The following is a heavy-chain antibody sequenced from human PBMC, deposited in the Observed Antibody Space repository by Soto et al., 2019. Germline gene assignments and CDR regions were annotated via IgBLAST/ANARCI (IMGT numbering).Heavy chain of an antibody. V-gene: IGHV3-23*01. D-gene: IGHD2-21*02. J-gene: IGHJ5*02. CDR2: ISGSGGST. Sequence: EVQLLESGGGLVQPGGSLRLSCAASGFTFSSYAMSWVRQAPGKGLEWVSAISGSGGSTYYADSVKGRFTISRDNSKNTLYMQMNRLRAEDTAVYYCAKEFSGALAYCGGDCYLGGNWFDPWGQGTLVTVSS. CDR3: AKEFSGALAYCGGDCYLGGNWFDP. CDR1: GFTFSSYA.